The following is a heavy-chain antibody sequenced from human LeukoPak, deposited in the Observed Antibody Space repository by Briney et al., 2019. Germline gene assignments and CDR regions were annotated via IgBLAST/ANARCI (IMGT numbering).Heavy chain of an antibody. Sequence: GGSLRLSCAASGFTFSSYSMNWVRQAPGKGLEWVSSISSSSSSYIYYADSVKGRFTISRDNAKNSLYLQMNSLRAEDTAVYYCARDTSGYDWGSFDYWGQGTLVTVSS. CDR1: GFTFSSYS. CDR2: ISSSSSSYI. CDR3: ARDTSGYDWGSFDY. D-gene: IGHD5-12*01. J-gene: IGHJ4*02. V-gene: IGHV3-21*01.